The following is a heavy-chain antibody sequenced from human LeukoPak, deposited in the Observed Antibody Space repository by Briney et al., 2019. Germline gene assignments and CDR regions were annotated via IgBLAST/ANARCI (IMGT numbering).Heavy chain of an antibody. CDR3: AKLQSDGLRTYYGMDV. CDR2: LSSSGSIN. V-gene: IGHV3-48*01. D-gene: IGHD4-23*01. Sequence: PGGSLRLSCAASGFTFSTYSMNWVRQAPGKGLEWVSYLSSSGSINYYADSVMGRFTISRDNSKNTLYLQMISLRAEDTAVYYCAKLQSDGLRTYYGMDVWGQGTTVTVSS. CDR1: GFTFSTYS. J-gene: IGHJ6*02.